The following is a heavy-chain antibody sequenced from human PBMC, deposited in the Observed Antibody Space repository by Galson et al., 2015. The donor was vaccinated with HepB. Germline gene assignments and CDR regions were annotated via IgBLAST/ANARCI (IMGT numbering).Heavy chain of an antibody. CDR2: ISSSGTYI. J-gene: IGHJ4*02. D-gene: IGHD5/OR15-5a*01. CDR1: SRSYH. Sequence: SRSYHMNWVRQAPGKGLEWIAYISSSGTYIYHADSVKGRFIISRDNAGHTLCLQMNSLRADDTAVYYCARQNVYESGFDFWGQGTLVTVSS. V-gene: IGHV3-48*03. CDR3: ARQNVYESGFDF.